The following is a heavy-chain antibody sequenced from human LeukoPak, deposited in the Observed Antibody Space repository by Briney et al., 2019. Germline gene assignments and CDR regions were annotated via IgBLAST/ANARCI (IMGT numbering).Heavy chain of an antibody. CDR3: ARGTNWGFDWFDP. D-gene: IGHD7-27*01. CDR1: GGSFSGYY. CDR2: INHSGST. V-gene: IGHV4-34*01. J-gene: IGHJ5*02. Sequence: SETLSLTCAVYGGSFSGYYWSWIRQPPGKGLEWIGEINHSGSTNYNPSLKSRVTISIDTSKNQFSLRLTSVTAADTAVYYCARGTNWGFDWFDPWGQGTLVTVSS.